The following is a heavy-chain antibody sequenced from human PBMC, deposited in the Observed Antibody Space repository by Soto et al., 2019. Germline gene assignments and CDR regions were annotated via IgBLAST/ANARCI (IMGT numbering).Heavy chain of an antibody. CDR3: ARISCRHYYTENFFDP. J-gene: IGHJ5*02. CDR1: GFSLATNGMC. Sequence: SGPTLVNPTQTLTLTCTCSGFSLATNGMCLSWIRQPPGKALEWLALIDWDDNTYYSTSLNNRLTLSKDTSKNQVVLLVRHMGPVDTGTYYCARISCRHYYTENFFDPWGQGIPVTVSS. CDR2: IDWDDNT. D-gene: IGHD3-22*01. V-gene: IGHV2-70*01.